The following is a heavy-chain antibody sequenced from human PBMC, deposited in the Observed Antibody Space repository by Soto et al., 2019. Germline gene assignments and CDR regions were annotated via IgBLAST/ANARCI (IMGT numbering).Heavy chain of an antibody. D-gene: IGHD2-15*01. CDR3: ARGSVVAATLFDY. Sequence: SETLSLTCTVSGCSISSGGYYWSWIRQHPGKGLEWIGYIYYSGSTYYNPSLKSRVTISVDTSKNQFSLKLSSVTAADTAVYYCARGSVVAATLFDYWGQGTLVTSPQ. CDR2: IYYSGST. V-gene: IGHV4-31*03. CDR1: GCSISSGGYY. J-gene: IGHJ4*02.